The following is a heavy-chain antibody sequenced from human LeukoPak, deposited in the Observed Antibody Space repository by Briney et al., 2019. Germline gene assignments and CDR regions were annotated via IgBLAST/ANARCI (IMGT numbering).Heavy chain of an antibody. J-gene: IGHJ3*02. V-gene: IGHV1-2*02. Sequence: GASVKVSCKASGYSFSGYFMHWVRQAPGQGLEWMGWVHPNSGITNYAQRFQGRVTMTRDPSITTAYMELGSLISDDTAVYYCARAPITLYCDGCGHFDIWGPGTMLTVSS. CDR1: GYSFSGYF. CDR2: VHPNSGIT. CDR3: ARAPITLYCDGCGHFDI. D-gene: IGHD2-21*01.